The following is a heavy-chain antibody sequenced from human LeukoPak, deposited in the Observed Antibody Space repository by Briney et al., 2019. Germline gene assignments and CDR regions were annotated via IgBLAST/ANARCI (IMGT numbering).Heavy chain of an antibody. V-gene: IGHV5-51*01. D-gene: IGHD6-13*01. CDR2: IHPGDSDT. J-gene: IGHJ3*02. CDR3: ARHKGYEDAFDI. Sequence: GGSLQISCLGSGSSFTSYWIGWVRQLHGKGREWMGIIHPGDSDTRSSPPFQGQVTISADKSISTASLQWSSLKASDTAMYYCARHKGYEDAFDIWGQGTIVTVSS. CDR1: GSSFTSYW.